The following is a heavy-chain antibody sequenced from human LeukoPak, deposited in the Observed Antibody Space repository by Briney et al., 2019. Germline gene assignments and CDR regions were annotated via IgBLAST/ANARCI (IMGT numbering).Heavy chain of an antibody. Sequence: PGGSLRLSCAASGFTFSSYAMSWVRQAPGQGLEWVSGISGSGGSTYYADSVKGRFAISRDNSKNTLYVQMNGLRAEDTAVYYCAKSWSCARYSDWLCYFDYWGQGTLVTVSS. J-gene: IGHJ4*02. CDR1: GFTFSSYA. CDR2: ISGSGGST. V-gene: IGHV3-23*01. D-gene: IGHD3-9*01. CDR3: AKSWSCARYSDWLCYFDY.